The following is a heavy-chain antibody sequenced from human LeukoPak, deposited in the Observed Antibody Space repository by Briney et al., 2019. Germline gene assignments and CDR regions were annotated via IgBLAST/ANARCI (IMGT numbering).Heavy chain of an antibody. V-gene: IGHV4-59*01. D-gene: IGHD5-12*01. J-gene: IGHJ4*02. CDR1: GGSISSYY. Sequence: SETLSLTCTVSGGSISSYYWSWIRQPPGKGLEWIGYIYYSGSTNYNPSLKSRVTISVDTSKNQFSLKLSSVTAADTAVYYCARAMGYDQYYFDYRGQGTLVTVSS. CDR2: IYYSGST. CDR3: ARAMGYDQYYFDY.